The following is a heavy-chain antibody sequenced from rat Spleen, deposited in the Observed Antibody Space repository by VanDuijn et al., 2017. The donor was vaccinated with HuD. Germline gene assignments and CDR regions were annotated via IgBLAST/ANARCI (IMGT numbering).Heavy chain of an antibody. CDR1: GFTYSNYV. D-gene: IGHD3-8*01. V-gene: IGHV5-29*01. Sequence: EVQLVESDGGLVQPGRSLKLSCAASGFTYSNYVMAWVRQAPTKGLEWVATINYDGRSTFYRDSVKGRFTISRDNAKSTLYLQMNSLRSEDTATYYCARLSHYWYFDFWGPGTMVTVSS. J-gene: IGHJ1*01. CDR3: ARLSHYWYFDF. CDR2: INYDGRST.